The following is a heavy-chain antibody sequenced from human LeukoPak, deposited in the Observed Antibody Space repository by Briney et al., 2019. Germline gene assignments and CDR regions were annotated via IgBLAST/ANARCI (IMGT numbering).Heavy chain of an antibody. V-gene: IGHV1-69*13. J-gene: IGHJ5*02. CDR1: GYTFTGYY. D-gene: IGHD3-10*01. CDR3: ARVVFVYGSGNSPRFDP. CDR2: IIPIFGTA. Sequence: GASVKVSCKASGYTFTGYYFHWVRQAPGQGLEWMGGIIPIFGTANYAQKFQGRVTITADESTSTAYMELSSLRSEDTAVYYCARVVFVYGSGNSPRFDPRGQGTLVTVSS.